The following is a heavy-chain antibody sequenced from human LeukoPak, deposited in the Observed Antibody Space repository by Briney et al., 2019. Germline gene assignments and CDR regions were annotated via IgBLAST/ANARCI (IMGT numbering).Heavy chain of an antibody. CDR1: GYTFTSYG. D-gene: IGHD2-2*01. J-gene: IGHJ4*02. CDR2: INPNSGGT. Sequence: ASVKVSCKASGYTFTSYGISWVRQAPGQGLEWMAWINPNSGGTYYAQNFHDRITLTRDTSIGTAYMELSRLRSDDTAIYYCARANALYCSSTSCLFDYWGQGTLVTVSS. V-gene: IGHV1-2*02. CDR3: ARANALYCSSTSCLFDY.